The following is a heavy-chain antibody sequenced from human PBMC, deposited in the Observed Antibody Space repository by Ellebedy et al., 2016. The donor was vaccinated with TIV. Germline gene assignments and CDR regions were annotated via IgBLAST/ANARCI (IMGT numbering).Heavy chain of an antibody. CDR3: AKDGDSSSWYYYYYGMDV. D-gene: IGHD6-13*01. CDR1: GFPFSSYG. Sequence: GGSLRLXXAASGFPFSSYGMHWVRQAPGKGLEWVAVISYDGSNKYYADSVKGRFTISRDNSKNTLYLQMNSLRAEDTAVYYCAKDGDSSSWYYYYYGMDVWGQGTTVTVSS. CDR2: ISYDGSNK. V-gene: IGHV3-30*18. J-gene: IGHJ6*02.